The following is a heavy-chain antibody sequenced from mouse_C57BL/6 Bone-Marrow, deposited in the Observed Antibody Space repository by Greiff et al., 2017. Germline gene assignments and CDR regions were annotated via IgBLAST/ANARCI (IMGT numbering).Heavy chain of an antibody. J-gene: IGHJ2*01. CDR2: ISYDGSN. Sequence: VQLQQSGPGLVKPSQSLSLTCSVTGYSITSGYYWNWIRQFPGNKLEWMGYISYDGSNNYNPSLKNRISITRDTSKNQFFLKLNSVTTEDTATYYCAPSGSSYYFDYWGQGTTLTVSS. CDR3: APSGSSYYFDY. V-gene: IGHV3-6*01. D-gene: IGHD1-1*01. CDR1: GYSITSGYY.